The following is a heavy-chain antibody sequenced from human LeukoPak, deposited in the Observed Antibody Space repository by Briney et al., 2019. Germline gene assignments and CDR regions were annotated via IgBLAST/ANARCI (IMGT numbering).Heavy chain of an antibody. CDR2: ISYDGSNK. CDR1: GFTFSSYS. J-gene: IGHJ6*03. D-gene: IGHD7-27*01. CDR3: AREGRALGMGYYYYMDV. V-gene: IGHV3-30*03. Sequence: PGGSLRLSCAASGFTFSSYSMNWVRQAPGKGLEWVAVISYDGSNKYYADSVKGRFTISRDNSKNTLYLQMNSLRAEDTAVYYCAREGRALGMGYYYYMDVWGKGTTVTVSS.